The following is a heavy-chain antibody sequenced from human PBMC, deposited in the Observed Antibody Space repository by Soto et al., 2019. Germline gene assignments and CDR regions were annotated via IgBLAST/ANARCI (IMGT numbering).Heavy chain of an antibody. CDR3: ARVVGHDYRFDY. J-gene: IGHJ4*02. Sequence: SETLSLTCTVSGGSISSGDYYWSWIRQPPGKGLEWIGYIHYSGSTSYNPSLKSRVTISVDTSKNQFSLKLSSVTAADTAVYYCARVVGHDYRFDYWGQGTLVTVSS. V-gene: IGHV4-30-4*01. CDR1: GGSISSGDYY. CDR2: IHYSGST. D-gene: IGHD3-16*01.